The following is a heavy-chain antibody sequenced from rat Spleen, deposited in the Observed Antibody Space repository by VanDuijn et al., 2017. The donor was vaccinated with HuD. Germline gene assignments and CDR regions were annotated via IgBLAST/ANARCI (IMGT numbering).Heavy chain of an antibody. Sequence: EVQLVESGGGLVQPGRSLKLSCAVSGFTFSNYGMAWVRQAPTKGLEWVATLSYEGSSTYYGDSVKGRFTISRDNAENTLYLQMNSLRSEDTATYYCARAYYSFAFWGQGTLVTVSS. J-gene: IGHJ3*01. CDR2: LSYEGSST. CDR3: ARAYYSFAF. D-gene: IGHD1-6*01. V-gene: IGHV5-29*01. CDR1: GFTFSNYG.